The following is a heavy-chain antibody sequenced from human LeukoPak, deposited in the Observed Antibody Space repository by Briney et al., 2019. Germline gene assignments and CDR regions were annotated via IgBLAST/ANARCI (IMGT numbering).Heavy chain of an antibody. V-gene: IGHV3-74*01. J-gene: IGHJ6*03. CDR3: AREGYYYYYYMDV. CDR2: INTDGSST. CDR1: GFTFSSYW. Sequence: GSLRLSCAASGFTFSSYWMHWVRQAPGKGLVWVSRINTDGSSTSYADSVKGRFTISRDNAKNTLYLQMNSLRAEDTAVYYCAREGYYYYYYMDVWGKGTTVTVSS.